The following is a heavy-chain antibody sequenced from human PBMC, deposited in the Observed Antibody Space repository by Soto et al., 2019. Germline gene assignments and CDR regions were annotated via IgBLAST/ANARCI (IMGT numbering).Heavy chain of an antibody. CDR3: ARSSGYNWFDP. V-gene: IGHV3-48*03. J-gene: IGHJ5*02. CDR2: ISSSGSTI. CDR1: GFTFSSYE. Sequence: RLSFAASGFTFSSYEMNWVRQAPGKGLEWVSYISSSGSTIYYADSVKGRFTISRDNAKNSLYLQMNSLRAEDTAVYYCARSSGYNWFDPWGQGTLVTVSS. D-gene: IGHD3-22*01.